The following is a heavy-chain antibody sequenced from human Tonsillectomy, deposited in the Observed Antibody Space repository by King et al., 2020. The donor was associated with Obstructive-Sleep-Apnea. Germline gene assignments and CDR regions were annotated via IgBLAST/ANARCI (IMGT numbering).Heavy chain of an antibody. CDR1: GGTFSSYA. V-gene: IGHV1-69*01. CDR2: IIPLFGTA. Sequence: QLVQSGAEVKKPGSSVKVSCKASGGTFSSYAISWVRHAPGQGLEWMGWIIPLFGTANYAQKVQGRVTITADESTSTAYMELRSLRSEDTAVYYCASHRGLGWEHYYFDYWGQGTLVTVSS. J-gene: IGHJ4*02. CDR3: ASHRGLGWEHYYFDY. D-gene: IGHD3-10*01.